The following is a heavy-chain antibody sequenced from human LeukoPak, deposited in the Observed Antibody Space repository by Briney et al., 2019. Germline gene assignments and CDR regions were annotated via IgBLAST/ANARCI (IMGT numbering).Heavy chain of an antibody. V-gene: IGHV4-59*11. CDR3: ASRGGYRFRFTDYYYYYMDV. CDR2: IYYSGST. J-gene: IGHJ6*03. CDR1: GGSISSHY. Sequence: SETLSLTCTVSGGSISSHYWSWIRQPPGKGLEWIGYIYYSGSTNYNPSLKSRVTISVDTSKNQFSLKLNSVTAADTAVYYCASRGGYRFRFTDYYYYYMDVWGNGTTVTVSS. D-gene: IGHD5-12*01.